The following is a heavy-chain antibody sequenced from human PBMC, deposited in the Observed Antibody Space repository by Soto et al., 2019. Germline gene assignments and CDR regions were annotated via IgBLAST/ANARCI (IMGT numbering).Heavy chain of an antibody. CDR1: GFSFSDYA. CDR2: ISFNGINT. Sequence: GGSLRLSCAASGFSFSDYAMHWVRQAPGRGPEWLALISFNGINTYYADSVRGRFTISVDRSKNQFSLKLSSVTAADTAVYYCARENWNYSMGSPRVWFDPWGQGTLVTVSS. D-gene: IGHD1-7*01. CDR3: ARENWNYSMGSPRVWFDP. V-gene: IGHV3-30-3*01. J-gene: IGHJ5*02.